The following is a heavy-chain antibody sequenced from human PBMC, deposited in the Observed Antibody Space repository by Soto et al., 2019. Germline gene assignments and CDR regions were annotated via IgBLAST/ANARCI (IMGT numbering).Heavy chain of an antibody. CDR1: GYTFIGYY. CDR3: ARVAAVAGNPFDI. Sequence: ASVKVPCIASGYTFIGYYIIGERKAPGQGLEWMGWINPNSGGTNYAQKFQGWVTMTGDTSISTAYMELSRLRSDDTAVYYCARVAAVAGNPFDIWGQGTMVTVSS. V-gene: IGHV1-2*04. CDR2: INPNSGGT. D-gene: IGHD6-13*01. J-gene: IGHJ3*02.